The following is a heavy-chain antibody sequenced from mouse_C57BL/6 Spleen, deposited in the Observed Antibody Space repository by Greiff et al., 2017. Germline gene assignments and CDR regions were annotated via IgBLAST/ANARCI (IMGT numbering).Heavy chain of an antibody. CDR3: TRAPSYYGNYGYYAIDY. J-gene: IGHJ4*01. CDR1: GFTFSSYA. CDR2: ISSGGDYI. D-gene: IGHD2-10*01. Sequence: EVMLVESGEGLVKPGGSLKLSCAASGFTFSSYAMSWVRQTPEKRLEWVAYISSGGDYIYYADTVKGRFTISRDNARNTLYLQMSSLKSEDTAMYYCTRAPSYYGNYGYYAIDYWGQGTSVTVAS. V-gene: IGHV5-9-1*02.